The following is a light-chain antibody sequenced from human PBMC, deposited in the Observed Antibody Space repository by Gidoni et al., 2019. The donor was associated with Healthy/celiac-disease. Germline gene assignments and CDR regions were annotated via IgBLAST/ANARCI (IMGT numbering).Light chain of an antibody. V-gene: IGKV1-5*03. CDR2: KAS. J-gene: IGKJ1*01. CDR1: QSISSW. CDR3: QQYNSYGTWT. Sequence: DIQMTQSPPTLSASVGDRVTITCRASQSISSWLAWYQQKPGKAPKLLIYKASSLESGVPSRFSGSGSGTEFTLTISSLQPDDFATYYCQQYNSYGTWTFGQXTKVEIK.